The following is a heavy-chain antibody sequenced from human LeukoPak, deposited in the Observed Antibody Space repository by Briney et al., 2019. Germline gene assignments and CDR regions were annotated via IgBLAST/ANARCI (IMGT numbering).Heavy chain of an antibody. Sequence: SETLSLTCTVSGGSISSYYWSWIRQPPGKGLEWIGYIYYSGSTNYNPSLKSRVTISVDTSKNQFSLKLSSVTAADTAAYYCARHPATIGWEIDYWGQGTLVTVSS. V-gene: IGHV4-59*08. J-gene: IGHJ4*02. CDR3: ARHPATIGWEIDY. D-gene: IGHD1-26*01. CDR2: IYYSGST. CDR1: GGSISSYY.